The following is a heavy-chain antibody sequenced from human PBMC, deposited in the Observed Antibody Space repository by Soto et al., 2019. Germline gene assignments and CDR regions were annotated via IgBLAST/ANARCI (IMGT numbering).Heavy chain of an antibody. CDR1: GFTFSTYG. Sequence: QVQLVESGGGVVQPGRSLRLSCAASGFTFSTYGMHWVRQAPGKGLEWVAVRSEDGSNEYYADSVKGRFTISRDNSKNTLYLQMNSLRAEDTAVYHCAKSAGVFRYFDWLFRVDYWGQGPLVTVSS. J-gene: IGHJ4*02. V-gene: IGHV3-30*18. CDR3: AKSAGVFRYFDWLFRVDY. CDR2: RSEDGSNE. D-gene: IGHD3-9*01.